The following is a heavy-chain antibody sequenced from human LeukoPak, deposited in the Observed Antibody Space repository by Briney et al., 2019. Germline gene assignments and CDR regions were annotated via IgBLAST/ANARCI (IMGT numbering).Heavy chain of an antibody. J-gene: IGHJ5*02. Sequence: GGSLRLSCAASGFTFSNSWMSWVRQAPGKGLEWVGRIKSNTAGGTTHYAAPVKGRFTISRDDSKNTLYLQMNSLKTEDTAVYYCTAEPNWFDPWGQGALVTVSS. CDR3: TAEPNWFDP. CDR2: IKSNTAGGTT. V-gene: IGHV3-15*01. CDR1: GFTFSNSW. D-gene: IGHD1-14*01.